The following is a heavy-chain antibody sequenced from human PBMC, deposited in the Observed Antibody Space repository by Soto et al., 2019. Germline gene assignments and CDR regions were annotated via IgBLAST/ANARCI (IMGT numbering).Heavy chain of an antibody. D-gene: IGHD2-15*01. Sequence: QGPLLQWGAEVKKPGASVTVSCKASGYTFTSYDINCVRQATGIGLERLGWMNPNSGNTGYAQKFQRRVTMTRNTSISTAYMELRSLRSEHTAVYYCARGIRYCSGGSCYSYWFDPWGQGTLVTVSS. CDR2: MNPNSGNT. J-gene: IGHJ5*02. CDR1: GYTFTSYD. V-gene: IGHV1-8*01. CDR3: ARGIRYCSGGSCYSYWFDP.